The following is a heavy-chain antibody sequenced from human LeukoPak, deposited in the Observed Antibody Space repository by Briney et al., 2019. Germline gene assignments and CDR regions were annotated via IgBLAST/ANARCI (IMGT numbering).Heavy chain of an antibody. V-gene: IGHV3-66*01. Sequence: GGSLRLSCAASGFTVSGNYMSWVRQTPGKGLEWVSVIYSDDTTYYADPVKGRFTISRDNSKNTLFLQMNSLRAEDTAVYYCARGTTVTKFDYWGQRTLVTVSS. J-gene: IGHJ4*02. CDR3: ARGTTVTKFDY. CDR2: IYSDDTT. D-gene: IGHD4-17*01. CDR1: GFTVSGNY.